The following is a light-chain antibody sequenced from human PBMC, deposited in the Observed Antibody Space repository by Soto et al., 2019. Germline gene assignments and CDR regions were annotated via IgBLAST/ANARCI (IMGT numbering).Light chain of an antibody. CDR3: SSYTVSTDVV. Sequence: QSALTQSASLSGFPGQSVTISCSGTTSDFVNYNYVSWYQHHPGKAPQLILFEVSNRPSGVSSRFSGSKSGNTASLIISGLRAEDEAYYYCSSYTVSTDVVFGGGTKLTVL. CDR2: EVS. J-gene: IGLJ2*01. CDR1: TSDFVNYNY. V-gene: IGLV2-14*01.